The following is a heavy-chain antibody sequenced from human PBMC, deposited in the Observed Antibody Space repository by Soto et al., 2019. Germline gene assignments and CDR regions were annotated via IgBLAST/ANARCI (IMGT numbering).Heavy chain of an antibody. D-gene: IGHD3-10*01. CDR1: GFTFRNNV. J-gene: IGHJ6*02. Sequence: EVQLVESGGGLVQPGGSLRLSCAASGFTFRNNVMNWVRQAPGRGLEWVSAITDNGGSTYYADSVKGRCTISRDNSKNTLYLQMNGLRAEDTAVYYCTKEVDGAARCGMDVWGQGTTVTVSS. CDR3: TKEVDGAARCGMDV. V-gene: IGHV3-23*04. CDR2: ITDNGGST.